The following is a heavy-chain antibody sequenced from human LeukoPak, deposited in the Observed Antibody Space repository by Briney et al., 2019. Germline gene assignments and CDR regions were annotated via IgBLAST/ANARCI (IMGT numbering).Heavy chain of an antibody. V-gene: IGHV4-59*08. Sequence: SETLSLTCSVSGVSIFSYYWNWIRQPPGKGLEWIGYVHYSWCTNYNPSLKSRVTISVDTSKNQFSLKLSSATAADTAVYYCATGRSIRYFDYWGQGTLLTVSS. D-gene: IGHD3-9*01. J-gene: IGHJ4*02. CDR3: ATGRSIRYFDY. CDR1: GVSIFSYY. CDR2: VHYSWCT.